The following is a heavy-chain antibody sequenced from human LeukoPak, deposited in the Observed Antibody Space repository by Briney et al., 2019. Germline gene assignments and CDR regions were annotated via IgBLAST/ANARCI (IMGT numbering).Heavy chain of an antibody. CDR3: ASDRRRLGVAGTRWFDP. V-gene: IGHV1-2*06. CDR1: GYTFTGYY. D-gene: IGHD6-19*01. CDR2: INPNSGGT. Sequence: ASVKVSCKASGYTFTGYYMNWVRQAPGQGLEWMGRINPNSGGTNYARKFQGRVTMTRDTSISTAYMELSRLRSDDTAVYCCASDRRRLGVAGTRWFDPWGQGTLVTISS. J-gene: IGHJ5*02.